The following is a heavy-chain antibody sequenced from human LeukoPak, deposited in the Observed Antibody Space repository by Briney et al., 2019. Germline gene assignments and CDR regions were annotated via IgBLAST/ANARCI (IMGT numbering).Heavy chain of an antibody. D-gene: IGHD2-15*01. Sequence: GVCLRLSCAASGFTFSSYAMSWVRQAPGKGLEWVAAISGSGGSTYYADSVKGRFTISRDNSKNTLYLQMNSLRAEDTAVYYCAKEGYCSGGSCHTGDYFDYWGQGTLVTVSS. V-gene: IGHV3-23*01. CDR1: GFTFSSYA. J-gene: IGHJ4*02. CDR3: AKEGYCSGGSCHTGDYFDY. CDR2: ISGSGGST.